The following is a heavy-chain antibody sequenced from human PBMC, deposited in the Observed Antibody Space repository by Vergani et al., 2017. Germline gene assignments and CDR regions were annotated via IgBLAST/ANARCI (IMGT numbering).Heavy chain of an antibody. CDR2: ISVYSGDT. V-gene: IGHV1-18*04. Sequence: QVQLVQSGAEVRKPGASVKVSCKASGYTFSTYGITWARLAPGQGLEWMGWISVYSGDTSYAQKFQGRVTMTTDTSTSTAYMDLRSLRSDDTAVYYCARGEKTGTARYWGQGTLVTVSS. CDR1: GYTFSTYG. D-gene: IGHD1-7*01. CDR3: ARGEKTGTARY. J-gene: IGHJ4*02.